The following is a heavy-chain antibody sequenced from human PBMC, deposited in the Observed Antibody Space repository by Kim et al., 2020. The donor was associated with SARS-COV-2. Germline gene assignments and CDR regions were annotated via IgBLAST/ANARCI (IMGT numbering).Heavy chain of an antibody. D-gene: IGHD4-17*01. CDR2: INPNSGGT. V-gene: IGHV1-2*02. J-gene: IGHJ3*02. CDR1: GYTFTGYY. Sequence: ASVKVSCKASGYTFTGYYMHWVRQAPGQGLEWMGWINPNSGGTNYAQKFQGRVTMTRDTSISTAYMELSRLRSDDTAVYYCARDSHIGPVTTRDAFDIWGQGTMVTVSS. CDR3: ARDSHIGPVTTRDAFDI.